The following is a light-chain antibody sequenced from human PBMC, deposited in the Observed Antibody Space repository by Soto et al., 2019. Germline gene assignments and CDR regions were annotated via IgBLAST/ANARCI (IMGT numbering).Light chain of an antibody. CDR3: CSYAGSSTFFYV. Sequence: QSVLTQPVSVSGSPGQSITISCTGTSSDVGSYNLVSWYQQHPGKAPKLMIYEVSKRPSGVPNRFSGSKSGNTASLTISGLQAEDEADYYCCSYAGSSTFFYVFGTGTKVTVL. CDR1: SSDVGSYNL. CDR2: EVS. J-gene: IGLJ1*01. V-gene: IGLV2-23*02.